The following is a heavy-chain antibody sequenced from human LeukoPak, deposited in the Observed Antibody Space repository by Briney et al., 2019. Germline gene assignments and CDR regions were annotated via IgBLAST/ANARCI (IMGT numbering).Heavy chain of an antibody. D-gene: IGHD5-18*01. J-gene: IGHJ4*02. V-gene: IGHV4-39*07. Sequence: SETLSLTCTVSGGSISSSSYYWGWIRQPPGKGLEWIGSIYYSGSTYYNPSLKSRVTISVDTSKNQFSLKLSSVTAADTAVYYCARDHVGYSYGYDYWGQGTLVTVSP. CDR2: IYYSGST. CDR3: ARDHVGYSYGYDY. CDR1: GGSISSSSYY.